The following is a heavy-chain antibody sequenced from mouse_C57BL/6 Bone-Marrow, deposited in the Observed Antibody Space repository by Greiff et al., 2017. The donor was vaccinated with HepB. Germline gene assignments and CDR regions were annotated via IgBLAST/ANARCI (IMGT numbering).Heavy chain of an antibody. J-gene: IGHJ2*01. D-gene: IGHD2-3*01. V-gene: IGHV14-3*01. CDR2: IDPANGNT. Sequence: EVQRVESVAELVRPGASVKLSCTASGFNIKNTYIHWVKQRPEQGLEWIGRIDPANGNTKYAPKFQGKATITADTSSNTAYLQLSSLTSEDTAIYYCARSNDGYHYFDYWGQGTTLTVSS. CDR1: GFNIKNTY. CDR3: ARSNDGYHYFDY.